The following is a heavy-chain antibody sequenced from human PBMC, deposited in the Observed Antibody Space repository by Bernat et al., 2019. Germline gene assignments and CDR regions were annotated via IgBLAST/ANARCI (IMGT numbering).Heavy chain of an antibody. CDR3: ARGAPAAIPYYYYGMDV. J-gene: IGHJ6*02. CDR1: GGSISSGGYS. Sequence: QLQLQESGSGLVKPSQTLSLTCAVSGGSISSGGYSWSWIRQPPGKGLEWIGYIYHSGSTYYNPSLKSRVTISVDRSKNQFSLNLSSVTAADTAVYYCARGAPAAIPYYYYGMDVGGQGTTVTVSS. D-gene: IGHD2-2*02. CDR2: IYHSGST. V-gene: IGHV4-30-2*01.